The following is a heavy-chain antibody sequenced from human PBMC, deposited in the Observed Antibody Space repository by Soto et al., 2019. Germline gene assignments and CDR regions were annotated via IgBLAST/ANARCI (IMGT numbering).Heavy chain of an antibody. CDR2: IGTKPGGGPT. CDR1: GFTFSASW. CDR3: AKDLVAGFDY. D-gene: IGHD6-19*01. Sequence: GGSPRLSCAASGFTFSASWMGWVRQAPGKGLEYVGRIGTKPGGGPTDYTAPVKGRFTISRDNSKNTLYLQMNSLRAEDTAVYYCAKDLVAGFDYWGQGTLVTVSS. J-gene: IGHJ4*02. V-gene: IGHV3-15*04.